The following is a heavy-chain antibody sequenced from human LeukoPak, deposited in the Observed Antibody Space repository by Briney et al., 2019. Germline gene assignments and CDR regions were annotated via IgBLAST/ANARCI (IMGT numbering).Heavy chain of an antibody. J-gene: IGHJ4*02. CDR3: ARDGASHPSIYYFDY. V-gene: IGHV3-48*03. D-gene: IGHD4-17*01. CDR1: GFTFSRYE. Sequence: QPGRSLRLSCAASGFTFSRYEMNGVREAPRKGLEWGSYVSSGGGGIFYADSVKGRFTISRDNAKNSLHLQMNSLRAEDTAVYYCARDGASHPSIYYFDYWGQGTLVTVSS. CDR2: VSSGGGGI.